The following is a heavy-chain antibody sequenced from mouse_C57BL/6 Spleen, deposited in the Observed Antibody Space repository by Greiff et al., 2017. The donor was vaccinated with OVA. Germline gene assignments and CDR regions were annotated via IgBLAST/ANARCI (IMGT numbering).Heavy chain of an antibody. CDR3: ARTYDGYIDY. J-gene: IGHJ2*01. CDR1: GYSFTSYY. Sequence: VKLVESGPELVKPGASVKISCKASGYSFTSYYIHWVKQRPGQGLEWIGWIYPGSGNTKYNEKFKGKATLTADTSSSTAYMQLSSLTSEDSAVYYCARTYDGYIDYWGQGTTLTVSS. CDR2: IYPGSGNT. D-gene: IGHD2-3*01. V-gene: IGHV1-66*01.